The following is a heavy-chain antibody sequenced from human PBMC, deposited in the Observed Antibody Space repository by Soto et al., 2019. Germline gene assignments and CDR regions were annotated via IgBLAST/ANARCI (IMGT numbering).Heavy chain of an antibody. D-gene: IGHD3-22*01. CDR1: GYTLTELS. CDR3: ATGGGYSYAFDI. J-gene: IGHJ3*02. CDR2: FDPEDGET. V-gene: IGHV1-24*01. Sequence: ASVKVSCKVSGYTLTELSMHWVRQAPGKGLEWMGGFDPEDGETIYAQKFQGRVTMTEDTSTDTAYMELSSLRSEDTAVYYCATGGGYSYAFDIWGQGTMVTVSS.